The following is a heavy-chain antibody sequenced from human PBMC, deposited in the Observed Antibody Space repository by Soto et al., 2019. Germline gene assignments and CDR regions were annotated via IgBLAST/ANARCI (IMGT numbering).Heavy chain of an antibody. CDR2: IIPIFGTA. CDR1: GGTFSSYA. J-gene: IGHJ5*02. V-gene: IGHV1-69*13. D-gene: IGHD6-13*01. CDR3: ARVGIAAAGPNWFDP. Sequence: GASVKVSCKASGGTFSSYAISWVRQAPGQGLEWMGGIIPIFGTANYAQKFQGRVTITADESTSTAYMELSSLRSEDTAVYYCARVGIAAAGPNWFDPWGQGTLVTVSS.